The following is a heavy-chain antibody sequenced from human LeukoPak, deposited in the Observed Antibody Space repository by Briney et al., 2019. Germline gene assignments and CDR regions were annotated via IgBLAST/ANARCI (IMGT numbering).Heavy chain of an antibody. CDR3: ARGSSSWGYYYYMDV. V-gene: IGHV1-2*02. J-gene: IGHJ6*03. Sequence: GASVKVSCKASGYSFTGHYMHWVRQAPGQGLEWMGWINPKSGGTNYAQKFQGRVTMTRDTSISTAYMDMSSLRSEDTAVYYCARGSSSWGYYYYMDVWGKGTTVAVSS. CDR2: INPKSGGT. D-gene: IGHD6-13*01. CDR1: GYSFTGHY.